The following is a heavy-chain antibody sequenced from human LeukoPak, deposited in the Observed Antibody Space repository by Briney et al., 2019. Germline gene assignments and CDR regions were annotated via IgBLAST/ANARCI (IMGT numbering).Heavy chain of an antibody. CDR2: IYYSGST. V-gene: IGHV4-39*01. CDR3: ARHKDYYYSYMDV. J-gene: IGHJ6*03. CDR1: GVSISSSNSY. Sequence: PSETLSLTCTVSGVSISSSNSYWGWIRQPPGKGLEWIGSIYYSGSTYYNPSLKSRVTISVGTSKNQFSLKLSSVTAADTAVYYCARHKDYYYSYMDVWGKGTTVTISS.